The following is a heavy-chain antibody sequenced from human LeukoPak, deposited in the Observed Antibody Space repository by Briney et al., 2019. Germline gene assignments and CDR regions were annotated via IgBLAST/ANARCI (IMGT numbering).Heavy chain of an antibody. CDR1: GGSFSGYY. D-gene: IGHD2-2*01. CDR2: INHSGST. V-gene: IGHV4-34*01. J-gene: IGHJ6*02. Sequence: SETLSLTCAVYGGSFSGYYWSWIRQTPGKGLEWIGEINHSGSTNYNPSLKSRVTISVDTSRNQFSLKLSSVTAADTAVYYCARRIVVVPAAMADYYYGMDVWGQGTTVTVSS. CDR3: ARRIVVVPAAMADYYYGMDV.